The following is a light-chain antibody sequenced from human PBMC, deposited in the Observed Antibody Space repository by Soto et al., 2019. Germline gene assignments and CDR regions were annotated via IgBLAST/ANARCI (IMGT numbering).Light chain of an antibody. J-gene: IGKJ3*01. V-gene: IGKV3-20*01. CDR3: QQYGSSPFT. CDR2: GAS. Sequence: EIVLTQSPGTLSLSPGERATLSCRASQSVSSSYLAWYQQKPGQAPRLLIYGASSRATGIPDRFSGSGSGTDFTLTINRREPEDFAVYYCQQYGSSPFTCGPGTKVDIK. CDR1: QSVSSSY.